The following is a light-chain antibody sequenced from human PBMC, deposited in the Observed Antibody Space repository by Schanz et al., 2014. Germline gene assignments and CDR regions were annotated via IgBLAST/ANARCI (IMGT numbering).Light chain of an antibody. V-gene: IGLV2-14*01. Sequence: QSALTQPASVSGSPGQSITISCTGTSSDVGGYNYVSWYQQHPAKAPKLMIYDVSNRPSGVSNRFSGSKSGNTASLTVSGDQAGDEADYYCCSYAAISTAWVFGGGTKLTVL. CDR3: CSYAAISTAWV. J-gene: IGLJ3*02. CDR1: SSDVGGYNY. CDR2: DVS.